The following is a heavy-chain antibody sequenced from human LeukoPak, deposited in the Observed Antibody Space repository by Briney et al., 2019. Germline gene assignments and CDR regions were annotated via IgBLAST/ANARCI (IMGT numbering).Heavy chain of an antibody. CDR1: GFTFSTYS. Sequence: GGSLRLSCAASGFTFSTYSMNWLRQAPGKGLEWVSYISSNSSTIYYADSVKRRFTISRDNDKNSLYLQMNSLRAEDTAVYYCARDEGYESSGWFVYWGQGTLVTVSS. D-gene: IGHD3-22*01. CDR2: ISSNSSTI. J-gene: IGHJ4*02. CDR3: ARDEGYESSGWFVY. V-gene: IGHV3-48*01.